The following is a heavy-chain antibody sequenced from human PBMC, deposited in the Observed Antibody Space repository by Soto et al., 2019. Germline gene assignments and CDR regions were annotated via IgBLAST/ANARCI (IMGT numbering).Heavy chain of an antibody. CDR1: GFTFNSYG. CDR2: ISYDSTKT. CDR3: ARARSAWSDFHYYSLDV. D-gene: IGHD1-26*01. Sequence: QVQLVESGGGVVQPGRSLRLSCAASGFTFNSYGMHWVRQGPGNGLEWVAFISYDSTKTYYADPVKGRFTISRDNSNSALYVQMNSQTGEDTAVYYCARARSAWSDFHYYSLDVWGQGTTVTVSS. J-gene: IGHJ6*02. V-gene: IGHV3-30*03.